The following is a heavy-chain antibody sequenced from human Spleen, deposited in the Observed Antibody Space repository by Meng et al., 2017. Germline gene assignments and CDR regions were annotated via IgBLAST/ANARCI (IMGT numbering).Heavy chain of an antibody. CDR3: TNDRLNH. J-gene: IGHJ1*01. D-gene: IGHD3-16*01. CDR1: GFTFNTYT. V-gene: IGHV3-23*01. CDR2: ISDSGGRI. Sequence: GESLKISCAASGFTFNTYTMSWVRQVPGKGLEWVSTISDSGGRIYYAESVKGRFTISRDNAKNTVYLQMNSLRDEDTALYYCTNDRLNHWGQGALVTVSS.